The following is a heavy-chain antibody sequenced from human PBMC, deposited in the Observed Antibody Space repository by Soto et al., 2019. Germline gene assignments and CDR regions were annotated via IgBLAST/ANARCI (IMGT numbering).Heavy chain of an antibody. CDR1: GFTFSSYS. Sequence: RRLSCAASGFTFSSYSMNWVRQAPGKGLEWVSSIISSISYIYYADSVKGRFTISRDNAKSSLYLQMNSLRAEDTAVYYCARDYYRLTGLFDYWGQGTLVTVSS. V-gene: IGHV3-21*01. J-gene: IGHJ4*02. D-gene: IGHD3-10*01. CDR3: ARDYYRLTGLFDY. CDR2: IISSISYI.